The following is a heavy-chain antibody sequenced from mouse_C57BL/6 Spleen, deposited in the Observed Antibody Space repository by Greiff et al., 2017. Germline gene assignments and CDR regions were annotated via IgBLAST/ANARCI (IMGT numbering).Heavy chain of an antibody. CDR3: ASPYSNYPY. V-gene: IGHV1-81*01. CDR2: IYPRSGNT. Sequence: VKLMESGAELARPGASVKLSCKASGYTFTSYGISWVKQRTGQGLEWIGEIYPRSGNTYYNEKFKGKATLTADKSSSTAYMELRSLTSEDSAVYFCASPYSNYPYWGQGTTLTVSS. J-gene: IGHJ2*01. D-gene: IGHD2-5*01. CDR1: GYTFTSYG.